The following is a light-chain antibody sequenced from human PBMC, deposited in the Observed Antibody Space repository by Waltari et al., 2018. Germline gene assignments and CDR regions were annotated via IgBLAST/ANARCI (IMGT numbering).Light chain of an antibody. CDR1: QSISSW. Sequence: DIQMTQSPSTLSTSVGDRVTITCRASQSISSWLAWYQQKPGKAPKLLIYKASSLKSGVPSRFSGSGSGIEFTLTISSLQPDDFATYYCQQYNSYPSFGQGTKVEIK. J-gene: IGKJ1*01. CDR2: KAS. CDR3: QQYNSYPS. V-gene: IGKV1-5*03.